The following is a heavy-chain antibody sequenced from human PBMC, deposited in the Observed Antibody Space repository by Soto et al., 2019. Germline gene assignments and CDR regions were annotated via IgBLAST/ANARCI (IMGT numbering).Heavy chain of an antibody. Sequence: SETLSLTCAVYGGSFGCYYGSWIRQPPGKGLEWIGEINHSGSTNYNPSLKSRVTISVDTSKNQFSLKLSSVTAADTAVYYCARGRGGLVKNRYYYYMDVWGKGTTVTVSS. CDR1: GGSFGCYY. CDR2: INHSGST. D-gene: IGHD2-2*01. CDR3: ARGRGGLVKNRYYYYMDV. V-gene: IGHV4-34*01. J-gene: IGHJ6*03.